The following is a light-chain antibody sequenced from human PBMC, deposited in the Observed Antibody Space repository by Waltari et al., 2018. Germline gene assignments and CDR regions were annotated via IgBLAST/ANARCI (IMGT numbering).Light chain of an antibody. CDR1: SSDIGGYKY. J-gene: IGLJ3*02. V-gene: IGLV2-14*01. Sequence: QSALTQPASVSGSPGQSITISCTGTSSDIGGYKYVAWYQQHPGKAPKLMIYVVSNRPPGVSKRFSGSKSGSTASLTISGLQSEDEADYYCSSYMNSSLVFGAGTKVTVL. CDR2: VVS. CDR3: SSYMNSSLV.